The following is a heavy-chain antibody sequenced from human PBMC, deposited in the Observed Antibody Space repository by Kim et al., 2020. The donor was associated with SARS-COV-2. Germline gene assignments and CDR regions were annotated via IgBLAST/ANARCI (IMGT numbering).Heavy chain of an antibody. J-gene: IGHJ6*02. V-gene: IGHV4-59*09. Sequence: NYNPSLMSRVTISVDPSQNQCSPRLNSVSAADTAVYYCARGGDSSKSIDVWGQGTTVTVSS. D-gene: IGHD6-13*01. CDR3: ARGGDSSKSIDV.